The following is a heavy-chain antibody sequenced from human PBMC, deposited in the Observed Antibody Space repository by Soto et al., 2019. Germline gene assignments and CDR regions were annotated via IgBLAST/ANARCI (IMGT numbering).Heavy chain of an antibody. Sequence: QVQLVQSGAEVKKPGASVKVSCKASGYTFTSYGISWVRQAPGQGLEWMGWISAYNGNTNYAQKLQGRVTMTTDTSTSTAYMELRSLRYDDTAVYYCARMDLYGDYVEEQNSYYYYGMDVWGQGTTVTVSS. CDR2: ISAYNGNT. D-gene: IGHD4-17*01. CDR3: ARMDLYGDYVEEQNSYYYYGMDV. V-gene: IGHV1-18*01. J-gene: IGHJ6*02. CDR1: GYTFTSYG.